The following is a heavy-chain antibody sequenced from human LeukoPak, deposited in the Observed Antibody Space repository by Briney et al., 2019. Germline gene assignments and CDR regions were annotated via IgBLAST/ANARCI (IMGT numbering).Heavy chain of an antibody. V-gene: IGHV3-21*01. D-gene: IGHD4-17*01. CDR2: ISSGSSAI. J-gene: IGHJ4*02. CDR3: ARGHTAVTRHFDF. Sequence: GGSLRLSCEASGFTFTTYSMTWVRQAPGKGLEWVSIISSGSSAIFSADALKGRFTISRDDDKNLLYLDMNRLRAEDTAVYYCARGHTAVTRHFDFWGQGTLVTVSS. CDR1: GFTFTTYS.